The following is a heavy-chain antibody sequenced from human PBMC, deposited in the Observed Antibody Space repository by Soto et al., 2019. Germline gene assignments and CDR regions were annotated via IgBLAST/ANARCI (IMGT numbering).Heavy chain of an antibody. Sequence: QVQLVQSGAEVKNPGSSVKVSCKTSGGTFNSYLIDWVRQAPGQGLEWMGGIIPAFGTAKYAQKFQGRVTITADKSTTTAYMELRTLTSEDTAVYYCARGLDQPPVGLYFDTWCQGTLGTVSS. V-gene: IGHV1-69*06. D-gene: IGHD2-2*01. CDR1: GGTFNSYL. J-gene: IGHJ4*02. CDR2: IIPAFGTA. CDR3: ARGLDQPPVGLYFDT.